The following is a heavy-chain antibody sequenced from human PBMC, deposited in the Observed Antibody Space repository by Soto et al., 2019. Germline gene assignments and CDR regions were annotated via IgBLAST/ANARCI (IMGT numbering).Heavy chain of an antibody. CDR1: GFTFSISA. Sequence: QVQLVESGGGVVQPGRSLRLSCAASGFTFSISAMHWVRQAPGKGLEWVAVISYDGSNKYYADSVKGRFTISRDNSKNTLYLQMNSLRAEDTAVYYCAKEFSKYSSSLGYWGQGTLVTVSS. CDR3: AKEFSKYSSSLGY. D-gene: IGHD6-13*01. V-gene: IGHV3-30-3*02. J-gene: IGHJ4*02. CDR2: ISYDGSNK.